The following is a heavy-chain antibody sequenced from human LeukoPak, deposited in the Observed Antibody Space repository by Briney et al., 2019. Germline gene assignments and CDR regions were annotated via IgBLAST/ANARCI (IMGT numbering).Heavy chain of an antibody. J-gene: IGHJ4*02. D-gene: IGHD4-23*01. Sequence: PSETLSLTCAVSGGSILTTNWWSWVRQPPGKGLEWIGEVHLSGASNYNPSLKSRVTMSVDTSKNQFSLKLTSVIAADTAVYYCAREIATSGGNSRALDYWGQGTLVTVSS. CDR2: VHLSGAS. CDR1: GGSILTTNW. V-gene: IGHV4-4*02. CDR3: AREIATSGGNSRALDY.